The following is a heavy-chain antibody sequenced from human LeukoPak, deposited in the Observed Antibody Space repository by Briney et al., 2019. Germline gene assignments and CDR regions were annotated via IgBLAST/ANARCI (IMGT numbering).Heavy chain of an antibody. CDR3: ARGRDYAGIAAMYDH. V-gene: IGHV3-48*03. D-gene: IGHD4-23*01. CDR1: GFIFSSHA. CDR2: ISSTAITI. Sequence: GGSLRLSCAASGFIFSSHAMTWVRQAPGKGLEWVSYISSTAITINYADSVKGRFHISRDNVKNLLYLQMNSLRADDTAVYYCARGRDYAGIAAMYDHWGQGMLVTVSS. J-gene: IGHJ4*02.